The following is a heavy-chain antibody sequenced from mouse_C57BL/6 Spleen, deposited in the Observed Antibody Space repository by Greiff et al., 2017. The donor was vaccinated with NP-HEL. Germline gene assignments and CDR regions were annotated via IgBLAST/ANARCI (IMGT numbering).Heavy chain of an antibody. Sequence: QVQLQQPGAELVKPGASVKLSCKASGYTFTSYWMQWVKQRPGQGLEWIGEIDPSDSYTNYNQKFKGKATLTVDTSSSTAYMQLSSLTSEDSAVYYCARTVVATAEDYWGQGTTLTVSS. CDR2: IDPSDSYT. D-gene: IGHD1-1*01. CDR1: GYTFTSYW. V-gene: IGHV1-50*01. J-gene: IGHJ2*01. CDR3: ARTVVATAEDY.